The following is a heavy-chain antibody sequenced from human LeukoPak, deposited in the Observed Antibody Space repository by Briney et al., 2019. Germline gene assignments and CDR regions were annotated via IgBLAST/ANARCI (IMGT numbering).Heavy chain of an antibody. V-gene: IGHV3-30*04. CDR3: AKDIAVTTYVHYDY. D-gene: IGHD4-17*01. CDR2: ISYDGSNK. Sequence: GGSLRLSCAASGFTFSSYAMHWVRQAPGKGLEWVAVISYDGSNKYYADSVKGRFTISRDNSKNTLYLQMNSLRAEDTAVYYCAKDIAVTTYVHYDYWGQGTLVTVSS. J-gene: IGHJ4*02. CDR1: GFTFSSYA.